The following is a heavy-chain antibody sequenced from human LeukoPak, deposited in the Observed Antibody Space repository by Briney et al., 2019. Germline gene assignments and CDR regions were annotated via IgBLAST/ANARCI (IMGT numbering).Heavy chain of an antibody. CDR3: ARDNDPDYSSSPGWFDL. CDR1: GFTFSDYG. Sequence: GGSLRLFCAASGFTFSDYGMHWVRLAPGKGLEWVGVTSSDGSNKFYAESVKGRFTVSRDNSENTLYLQMNSLRAEDTAVYYCARDNDPDYSSSPGWFDLWGQGTLVTVSS. CDR2: TSSDGSNK. J-gene: IGHJ5*02. D-gene: IGHD3-22*01. V-gene: IGHV3-30*06.